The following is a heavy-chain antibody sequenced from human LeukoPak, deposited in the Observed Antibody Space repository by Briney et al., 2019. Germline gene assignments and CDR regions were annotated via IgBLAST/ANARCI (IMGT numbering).Heavy chain of an antibody. CDR1: GFTFSSYS. D-gene: IGHD3-10*01. Sequence: GGSLRLSCAASGFTFSSYSMNWVRQAPGKGLEWVSSISSSSSYIYYADSVKGRFTISRDNAKNSLCLQMNSLRAEDTAVYYCARDGYYGSGIYFDYWGQGTLVTVSS. V-gene: IGHV3-21*01. CDR2: ISSSSSYI. J-gene: IGHJ4*02. CDR3: ARDGYYGSGIYFDY.